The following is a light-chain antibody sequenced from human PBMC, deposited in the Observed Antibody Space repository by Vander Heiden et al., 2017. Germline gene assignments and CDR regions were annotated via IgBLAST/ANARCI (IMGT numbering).Light chain of an antibody. CDR1: CPNIGSNY. J-gene: IGLJ2*01. CDR2: RNN. CDR3: AAWDDSLSGVV. V-gene: IGLV1-47*01. Sequence: QSVLTQPPSASGTPGQRVTISCYGRCPNIGSNYVYWYQQLPGTAPKVLIQRNNQRPSGIPDRFSGSKSGTSASLAISGLRSDDEADYYCAAWDDSLSGVVFGGGTKLTVL.